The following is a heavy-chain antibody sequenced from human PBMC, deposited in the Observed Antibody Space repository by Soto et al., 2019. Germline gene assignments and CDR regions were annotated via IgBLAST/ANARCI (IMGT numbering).Heavy chain of an antibody. CDR3: ARVAWRTVTKPLDYYYGMDV. CDR2: IYYSGST. J-gene: IGHJ6*01. Sequence: SETLSLTCTVSGGSISSGGYYWSWIRQHPGKGLEWIGYIYYSGSTYYNPSLKSRVTISVDTSKNQFSLKLSSVTAADTAVYYCARVAWRTVTKPLDYYYGMDVWGQGTTVTVSS. D-gene: IGHD4-4*01. V-gene: IGHV4-31*03. CDR1: GGSISSGGYY.